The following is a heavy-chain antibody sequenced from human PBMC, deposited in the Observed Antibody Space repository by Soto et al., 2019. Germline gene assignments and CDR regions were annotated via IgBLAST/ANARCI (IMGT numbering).Heavy chain of an antibody. V-gene: IGHV4-59*01. Sequence: SETLSLTCTVSGGSISSYYWSWIRQPPGKGLEWIGYIYYSGSTNYNPSLKSRVTISVDTSKNQFSLKLSSVTAADTAVYYCARVSGSGDNFDYWGQGTLVTVSS. CDR2: IYYSGST. J-gene: IGHJ4*02. CDR1: GGSISSYY. D-gene: IGHD4-17*01. CDR3: ARVSGSGDNFDY.